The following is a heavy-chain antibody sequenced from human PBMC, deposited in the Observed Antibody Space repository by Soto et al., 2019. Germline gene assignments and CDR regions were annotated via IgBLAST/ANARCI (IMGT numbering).Heavy chain of an antibody. J-gene: IGHJ4*02. CDR1: GYTFTSYY. V-gene: IGHV1-46*01. D-gene: IGHD3-16*02. CDR3: GYIWGSYRPPYY. CDR2: INPSGGST. Sequence: ASVKFSCKASGYTFTSYYMHWVRQAPGQGLEWMGIINPSGGSTSYAQKFQGRVTMTRDTSTSTVYMELSSLRSEDTAVYYCGYIWGSYRPPYYWGQGTLVTVSS.